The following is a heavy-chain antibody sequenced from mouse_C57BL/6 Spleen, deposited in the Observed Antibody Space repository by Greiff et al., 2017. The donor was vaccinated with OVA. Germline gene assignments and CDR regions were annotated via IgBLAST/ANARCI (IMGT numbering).Heavy chain of an antibody. CDR2: INPNNGGT. Sequence: VQLQQSGAELVRPGASVTLSCKASGYTFTDYNMHWVKQSHGKSLEWIGYINPNNGGTSYNQKFKGKATLTVNKSSSTAYMELRSLTSEDSAVYYCARSYYYGSSYWYFDVWGTGTTVTVSS. CDR1: GYTFTDYN. D-gene: IGHD1-1*01. J-gene: IGHJ1*03. CDR3: ARSYYYGSSYWYFDV. V-gene: IGHV1-22*01.